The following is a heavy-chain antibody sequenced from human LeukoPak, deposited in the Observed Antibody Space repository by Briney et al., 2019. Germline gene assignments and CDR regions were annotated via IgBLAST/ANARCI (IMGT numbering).Heavy chain of an antibody. CDR2: IYFSGST. J-gene: IGHJ2*01. CDR3: ARDPHGTVYYYDSTHYYYFDL. D-gene: IGHD3-22*01. Sequence: SETLSLTCTVSGDSIGNYYWTWIRQSPGKGLEWIGYIYFSGSTTYNPSLKSRVTMSVDTSKNQFSLNLRSVTAADTAVYYCARDPHGTVYYYDSTHYYYFDLWGRGTLVTVSS. CDR1: GDSIGNYY. V-gene: IGHV4-59*01.